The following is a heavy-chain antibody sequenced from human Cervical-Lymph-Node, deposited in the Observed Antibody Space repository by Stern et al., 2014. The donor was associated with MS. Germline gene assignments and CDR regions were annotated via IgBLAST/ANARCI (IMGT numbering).Heavy chain of an antibody. CDR1: GGTFSTSG. J-gene: IGHJ5*02. V-gene: IGHV1-69*06. Sequence: QVQLVQSGAEVKKPGSSVKVSCKASGGTFSTSGISWVRQAPGQGLEWRGGIIPFLGTTNYARKFQGRLTITADTSTSTVHMALSSLTSEDTAVYYCARDLGVGPSVSWGEGTVVTVSS. CDR3: ARDLGVGPSVS. D-gene: IGHD1-26*01. CDR2: IIPFLGTT.